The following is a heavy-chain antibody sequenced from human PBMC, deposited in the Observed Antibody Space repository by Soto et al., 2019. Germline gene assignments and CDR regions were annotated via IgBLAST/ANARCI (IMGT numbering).Heavy chain of an antibody. CDR1: GFTFGVYN. J-gene: IGHJ5*01. D-gene: IGHD3-22*01. V-gene: IGHV3-30*03. Sequence: QVRLEESGGGVVQPGRSLRLSCASSGFTFGVYNMQWVRQAPGKGLEGVSVISYGGGNEYYADSVKGRFTSSRDNSENKLFLQMNSLRPEDSGVYYCATGHRGLTGLPAVITAPGSFDPWGQGAQVSVSS. CDR2: ISYGGGNE. CDR3: ATGHRGLTGLPAVITAPGSFDP.